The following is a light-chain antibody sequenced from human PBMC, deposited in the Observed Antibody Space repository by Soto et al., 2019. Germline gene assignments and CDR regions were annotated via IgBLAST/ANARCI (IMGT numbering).Light chain of an antibody. CDR1: QSITSNY. J-gene: IGKJ2*01. Sequence: EIVLTQSPGTLSLSPGERATLSCRASQSITSNYLAWYQQKPGQAPRLLVYAVSGRPNGIPDRFSGSGSVTDFTLTISRLETEDFALYYCQQYGRSPYTFGQGTQLEIK. CDR3: QQYGRSPYT. CDR2: AVS. V-gene: IGKV3-20*01.